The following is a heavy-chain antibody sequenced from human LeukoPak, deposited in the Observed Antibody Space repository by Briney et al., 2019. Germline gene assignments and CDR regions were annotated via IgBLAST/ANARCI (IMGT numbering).Heavy chain of an antibody. V-gene: IGHV3-23*01. CDR3: ARLYYYDSSTLY. CDR2: ISGSGGGT. J-gene: IGHJ4*02. CDR1: GFTFSSYA. D-gene: IGHD3-22*01. Sequence: GGSLRLSCAASGFTFSSYAMSWVRQAPGTGPEWVSGISGSGGGTYNADSVKGRFTISRDNSKNTLYLQMNSLRAEDTAVYYCARLYYYDSSTLYWGQGTLVTVSS.